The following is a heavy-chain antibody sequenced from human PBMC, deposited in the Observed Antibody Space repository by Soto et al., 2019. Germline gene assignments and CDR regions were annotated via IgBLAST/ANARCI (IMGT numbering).Heavy chain of an antibody. CDR2: IRSKAYGGTT. CDR1: GFTFGDYA. J-gene: IGHJ3*02. CDR3: TRAPLYYYDSSGYYGDI. Sequence: PGGSLRLSCTASGFTFGDYAMSWFRQAPGKGLEWVGFIRSKAYGGTTEYAASVKGRFTISRDDSKSIAYLQMNSLKTEDTAVYYCTRAPLYYYDSSGYYGDIWGQGTMVTVPS. D-gene: IGHD3-22*01. V-gene: IGHV3-49*03.